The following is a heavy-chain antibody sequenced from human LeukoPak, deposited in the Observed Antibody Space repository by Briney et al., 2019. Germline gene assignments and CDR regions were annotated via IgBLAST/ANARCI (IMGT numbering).Heavy chain of an antibody. CDR1: GFTFDDCA. V-gene: IGHV3-53*01. Sequence: GGSLRLSCAASGFTFDDCAMHWVRQAPGKGLEWVSVIYSGGSTYYADSVEGRFTISRDNSKNTLYLQMNSLRAEDTAVYYCARDSLLRSDYWGQGTLVTVSS. CDR2: IYSGGST. CDR3: ARDSLLRSDY. J-gene: IGHJ4*02. D-gene: IGHD3-10*01.